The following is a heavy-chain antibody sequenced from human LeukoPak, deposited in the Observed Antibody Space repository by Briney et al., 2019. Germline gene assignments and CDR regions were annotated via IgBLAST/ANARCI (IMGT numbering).Heavy chain of an antibody. CDR3: AKAGSAADAFDI. Sequence: GRPLRLSCAASGFTFDDYAMHWVRQAPGKGLEWVSGISWNSGSIGYADSVKGRFTISRDNAKNSLYLQMNSLRAEDTALYYCAKAGSAADAFDIWGQGTMVTVSS. V-gene: IGHV3-9*01. J-gene: IGHJ3*02. CDR2: ISWNSGSI. D-gene: IGHD2-2*01. CDR1: GFTFDDYA.